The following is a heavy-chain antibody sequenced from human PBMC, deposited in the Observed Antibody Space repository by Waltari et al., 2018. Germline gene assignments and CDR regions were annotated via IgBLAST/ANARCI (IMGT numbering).Heavy chain of an antibody. CDR3: ARGNTKYGMDV. Sequence: EVQLVESGGHLIQPGGSLRVSCAASGFNVSSYYMNWVRQAPGKGLEWGSILYHAGNTYYADSVKGRFTFSRDNSKNTLYLQMNSLRAEDTAVYYCARGNTKYGMDVWGPGTTVTVSS. CDR2: LYHAGNT. V-gene: IGHV3-53*01. J-gene: IGHJ6*02. CDR1: GFNVSSYY. D-gene: IGHD2-8*01.